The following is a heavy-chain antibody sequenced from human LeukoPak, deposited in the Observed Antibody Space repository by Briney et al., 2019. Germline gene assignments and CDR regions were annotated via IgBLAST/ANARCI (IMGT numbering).Heavy chain of an antibody. CDR2: IRYDGNNK. Sequence: GGSLRLSCAASGFTFSTYGMHWVRQAPGKGLEWVAFIRYDGNNKYYADSVKGRFTISRDNSKNMLYLEMKSLRPGDTAVYYCAKNGPDYIWGNYLDYWGQGTLVTVSS. D-gene: IGHD3-16*01. CDR3: AKNGPDYIWGNYLDY. V-gene: IGHV3-30*02. CDR1: GFTFSTYG. J-gene: IGHJ4*02.